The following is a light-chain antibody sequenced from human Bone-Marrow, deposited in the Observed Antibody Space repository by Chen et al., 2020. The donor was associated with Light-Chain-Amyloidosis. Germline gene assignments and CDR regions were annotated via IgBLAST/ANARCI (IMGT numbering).Light chain of an antibody. Sequence: SYALTQPPSVSVSPGQSAGIPCSGDDLPTKYAYWYQQKPGQAPVLVIHRDTERPSGISERFSGSSSGTTATLTISGVQAEDEADYHCQSADSSGTYEVIFGGVTKLTVL. CDR3: QSADSSGTYEVI. V-gene: IGLV3-25*03. CDR1: DLPTKY. CDR2: RDT. J-gene: IGLJ2*01.